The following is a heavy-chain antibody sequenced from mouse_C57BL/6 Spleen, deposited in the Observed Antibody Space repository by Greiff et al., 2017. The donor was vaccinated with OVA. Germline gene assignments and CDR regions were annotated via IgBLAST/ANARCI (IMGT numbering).Heavy chain of an antibody. V-gene: IGHV1-55*01. CDR1: GYTFTSYW. J-gene: IGHJ2*01. CDR3: ARYEGIYDGPPDY. Sequence: VQLQQPGAELVKPGASVKMSCKASGYTFTSYWITWVKQRPGQGLEWIGDIYPGSGSTNYNEKFKSKATLTVDTSSSTAYMQLSSLTSEDSAVYYCARYEGIYDGPPDYWGQGTTRTVSS. CDR2: IYPGSGST. D-gene: IGHD2-3*01.